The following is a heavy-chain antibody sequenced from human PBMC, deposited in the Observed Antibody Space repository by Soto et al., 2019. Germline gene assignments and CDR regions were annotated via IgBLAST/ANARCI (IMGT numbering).Heavy chain of an antibody. J-gene: IGHJ4*02. D-gene: IGHD2-8*01. CDR1: GFTFSSYS. CDR3: ARVSDDIVLTSEW. V-gene: IGHV3-21*01. Sequence: VHLVESGGGLVKPGGSLRLSCAASGFTFSSYSVNWVRQAPGKGLECVSFISSSSSYIYYADSVKGRFPISRDNAKDSVYLQMNSLRPEDTAVYYCARVSDDIVLTSEWWGQGTLVTVSS. CDR2: ISSSSSYI.